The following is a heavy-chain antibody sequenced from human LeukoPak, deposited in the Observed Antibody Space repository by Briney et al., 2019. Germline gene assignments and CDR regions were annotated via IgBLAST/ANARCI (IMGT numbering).Heavy chain of an antibody. V-gene: IGHV4-39*01. CDR3: GRSMDTKTSWIDY. D-gene: IGHD5-18*01. J-gene: IGHJ4*02. CDR2: IDYSGTT. CDR1: GGSISSNNNY. Sequence: PSETLSLTCSVSGGSISSNNNYWGWIRQPPGKGLEWIGSIDYSGTTYYNPSLKSRVTTSLDTSKNQFSLKLNSVTAADTAVYYCGRSMDTKTSWIDYGGQGTLVTVSS.